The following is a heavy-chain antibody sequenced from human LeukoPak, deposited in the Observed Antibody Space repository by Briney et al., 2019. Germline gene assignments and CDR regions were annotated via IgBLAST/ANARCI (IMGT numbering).Heavy chain of an antibody. CDR2: ISDYNGNT. CDR1: GYTFTSYG. Sequence: ASVKVSCKASGYTFTSYGISWVRQAPGQGLEWMGGISDYNGNTNYAQKLQGRVTMTTDTSTSTAYMELRSLRSDDTAVYYSARDGLEAYSYVWWGQGTLVTVSS. V-gene: IGHV1-18*01. D-gene: IGHD5-18*01. CDR3: ARDGLEAYSYVW. J-gene: IGHJ4*02.